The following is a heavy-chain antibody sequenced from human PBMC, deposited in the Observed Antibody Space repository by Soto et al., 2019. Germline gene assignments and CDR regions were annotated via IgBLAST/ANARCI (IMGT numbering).Heavy chain of an antibody. CDR3: ARRYGGNLDY. J-gene: IGHJ4*02. V-gene: IGHV4-30-2*01. D-gene: IGHD1-26*01. Sequence: KTSETLSLTCAVSGDSISSGGYSWSWLRQPPGKGLEWIGYIYHSGSTYYNPSLKSRVTISVDRSKNHFSLKQSSVTAADTAVYYSARRYGGNLDYWGQGTLVTVSS. CDR1: GDSISSGGYS. CDR2: IYHSGST.